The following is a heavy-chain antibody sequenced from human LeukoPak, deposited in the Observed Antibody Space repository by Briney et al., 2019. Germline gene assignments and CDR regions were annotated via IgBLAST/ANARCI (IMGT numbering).Heavy chain of an antibody. CDR2: INPNSGGT. CDR1: GYTFTGYY. V-gene: IGHV1-2*02. J-gene: IGHJ4*02. D-gene: IGHD3-22*01. Sequence: GASVKVSCKASGYTFTGYYMHWVRQAPGQGLEWMGWINPNSGGTNYAQKLQGRVTMTTDTSTSTAYMELRSLRSDDTAVYYCARLYDSSGYQTDYWGQGTLVTVSS. CDR3: ARLYDSSGYQTDY.